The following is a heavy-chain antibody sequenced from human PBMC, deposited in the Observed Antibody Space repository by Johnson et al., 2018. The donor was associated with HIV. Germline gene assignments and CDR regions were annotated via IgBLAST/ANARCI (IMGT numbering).Heavy chain of an antibody. Sequence: VQLVESGGGLVQPGGSLRLSCAASGFTFSSYAIHWVRQAPGKGLEWVAIIAYDGSKKYYADSVKGRLPISRDNSKNTLYLQMNSLRAEDTAVYYCASPYYDDSSGYDAFDIWGQGTMVTVSS. CDR3: ASPYYDDSSGYDAFDI. V-gene: IGHV3-30*03. CDR2: IAYDGSKK. J-gene: IGHJ3*02. D-gene: IGHD3-22*01. CDR1: GFTFSSYA.